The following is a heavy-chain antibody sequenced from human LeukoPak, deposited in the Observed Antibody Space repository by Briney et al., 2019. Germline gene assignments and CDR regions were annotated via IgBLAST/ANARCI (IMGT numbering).Heavy chain of an antibody. CDR1: GFTLSSNA. J-gene: IGHJ4*02. V-gene: IGHV3-64D*09. D-gene: IGHD2-21*02. CDR3: VRRTANHFDY. Sequence: GGSLRLSCSASGFTLSSNAMHWVRQAPGKGLEYVLAISYNGGSTYYADSVKGRFTISRDNSKNTLYLQMSSLRAEDTAVFYCVRRTANHFDYWGQGTLVTVSS. CDR2: ISYNGGST.